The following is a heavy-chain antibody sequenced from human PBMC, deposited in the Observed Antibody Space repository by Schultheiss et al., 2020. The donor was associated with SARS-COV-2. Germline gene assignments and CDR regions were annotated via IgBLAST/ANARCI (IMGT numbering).Heavy chain of an antibody. CDR2: ISSSSSYI. D-gene: IGHD7-27*01. J-gene: IGHJ4*02. CDR1: GFSVTSDY. V-gene: IGHV3-21*01. CDR3: ARDLSWGRDD. Sequence: GGSLRLSCAASGFSVTSDYMSWVRQAPGKGLEWVSSISSSSSYIYYADSVKGRFTISRDNAKNSLYLQMNSLRAEDTGIYFCARDLSWGRDDWGQGTLVTVSS.